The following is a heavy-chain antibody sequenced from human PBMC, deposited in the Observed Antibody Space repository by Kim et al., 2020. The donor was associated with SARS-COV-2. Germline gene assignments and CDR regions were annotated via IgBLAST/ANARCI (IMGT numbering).Heavy chain of an antibody. CDR3: TLYRFSY. J-gene: IGHJ4*02. D-gene: IGHD1-26*01. CDR2: DGGTT. V-gene: IGHV3-15*01. Sequence: DGGTTDYAEPVKGRFTISRDDSKNTLYLQMNSLKTEDTAVYYCTLYRFSYWGQGTLVTVSS.